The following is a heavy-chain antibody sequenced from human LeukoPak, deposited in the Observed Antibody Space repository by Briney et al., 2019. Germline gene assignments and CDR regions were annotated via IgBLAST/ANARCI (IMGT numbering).Heavy chain of an antibody. J-gene: IGHJ3*02. CDR3: ARYSDPGSYPDAFDI. CDR1: GGSISSYY. D-gene: IGHD1-26*01. Sequence: SENLSLTCTVSGGSISSYYWSWIRQPPGKGLEWIGYIYYSGSTNYNPSLKSRVTISVDTSKNQFSLKLSSVTAADTAVYYCARYSDPGSYPDAFDIWGQGTMVTVSS. CDR2: IYYSGST. V-gene: IGHV4-59*01.